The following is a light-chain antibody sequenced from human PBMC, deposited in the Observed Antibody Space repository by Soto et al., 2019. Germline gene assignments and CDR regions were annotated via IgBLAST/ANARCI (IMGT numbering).Light chain of an antibody. Sequence: DIQMTQSPSTLSASVGDRVTITCRASQSISSWLAWYHQKPGKAPKLLIYDASSLESGVPSRFSGSGSGTEFTLTISSLQPDDFATYYCQQFHSYPLTFGGGTKVDIK. CDR2: DAS. J-gene: IGKJ4*01. V-gene: IGKV1-5*01. CDR1: QSISSW. CDR3: QQFHSYPLT.